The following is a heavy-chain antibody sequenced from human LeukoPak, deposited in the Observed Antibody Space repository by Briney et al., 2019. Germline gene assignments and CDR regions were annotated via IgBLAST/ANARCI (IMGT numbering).Heavy chain of an antibody. J-gene: IGHJ5*02. V-gene: IGHV4-61*01. Sequence: SETLSLTCTVSGGSISSSSYYWSWIRQPPGKGLEWIGYIYYSGSTNYNPSLKSRVTISVDTSKNQFSLKLSSVTAADTAVYYCARGVGDYYDSRGENWFDPWGQGTLVTVSS. D-gene: IGHD3-22*01. CDR2: IYYSGST. CDR1: GGSISSSSYY. CDR3: ARGVGDYYDSRGENWFDP.